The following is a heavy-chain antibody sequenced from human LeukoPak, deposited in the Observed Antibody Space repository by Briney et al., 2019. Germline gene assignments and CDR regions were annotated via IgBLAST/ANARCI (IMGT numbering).Heavy chain of an antibody. J-gene: IGHJ4*02. V-gene: IGHV1-8*01. Sequence: ASVKVSCKASGYTFTSNNINWVRQASGQGLEWMGWMDPNSADTAYAQKFQGRVAMTRDTSISTAYMELCSLRSEDTAVYYCARADTSGWFVDYWGQGTLVTVSS. CDR3: ARADTSGWFVDY. D-gene: IGHD6-19*01. CDR1: GYTFTSNN. CDR2: MDPNSADT.